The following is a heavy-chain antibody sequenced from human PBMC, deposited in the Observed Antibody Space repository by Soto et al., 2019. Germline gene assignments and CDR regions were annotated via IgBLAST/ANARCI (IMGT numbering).Heavy chain of an antibody. CDR1: GDSISSGSYY. CDR3: ARGLRGALGRGVITAATDAFDI. CDR2: ISYSGNS. D-gene: IGHD3-10*01. J-gene: IGHJ3*02. Sequence: QVQLQESGPGLVKPSQTLSLTCTVSGDSISSGSYYLSWIRQHPGKGLEWIGYISYSGNSYYNPSLKGRLTRSVDTSKNQFDLELSAVTAADTAVYYCARGLRGALGRGVITAATDAFDIWGQGTMGTVSS. V-gene: IGHV4-31*03.